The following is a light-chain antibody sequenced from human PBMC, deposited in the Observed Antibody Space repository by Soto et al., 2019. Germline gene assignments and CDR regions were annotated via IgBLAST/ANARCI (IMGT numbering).Light chain of an antibody. CDR2: EVS. CDR1: TSDVGGYDY. J-gene: IGLJ1*01. Sequence: QSALAQPASVSGSPGQSITISCTGTTSDVGGYDYVSWYQHHAGKGPKLLLFEVSNRPSGVSTRFSGSKSGNTASLTISGLQAEDEADYYRASYRSNSDLGVFGTGTKVTVL. CDR3: ASYRSNSDLGV. V-gene: IGLV2-14*01.